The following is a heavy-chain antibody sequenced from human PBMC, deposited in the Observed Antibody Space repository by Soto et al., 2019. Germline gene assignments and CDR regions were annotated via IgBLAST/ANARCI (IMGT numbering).Heavy chain of an antibody. D-gene: IGHD3-10*01. CDR3: AKDSGSGNYQSTVDY. V-gene: IGHV3-30*18. Sequence: PGGSLRLSCAASGFTFSSYGMHWVRQAPGKGLEWVAVISYDGSNKYYADSVKGRFTISRDNSKNTLYLQMNSLRAEDTAVYYCAKDSGSGNYQSTVDYWGQGTLVTVSA. J-gene: IGHJ4*02. CDR2: ISYDGSNK. CDR1: GFTFSSYG.